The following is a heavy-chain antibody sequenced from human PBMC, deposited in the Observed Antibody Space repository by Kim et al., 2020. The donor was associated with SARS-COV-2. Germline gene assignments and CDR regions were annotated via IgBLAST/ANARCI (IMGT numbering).Heavy chain of an antibody. V-gene: IGHV4-39*01. J-gene: IGHJ5*02. CDR3: ARRPEYSSGFDP. CDR2: IYYSGST. Sequence: SETLSLTCTVSGGSISSSSYYWGWIRQPPGKGLEWIGSIYYSGSTYYNPSLKSRVTISVDTSKNQFSLKLSSVTAADTAVYYCARRPEYSSGFDPWGQGTLVTVSS. D-gene: IGHD6-6*01. CDR1: GGSISSSSYY.